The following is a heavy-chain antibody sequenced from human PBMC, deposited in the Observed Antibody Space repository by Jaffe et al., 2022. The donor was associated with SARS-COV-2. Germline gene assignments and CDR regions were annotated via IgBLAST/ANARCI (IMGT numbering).Heavy chain of an antibody. V-gene: IGHV4-39*01. CDR1: GGSISSSSYY. CDR3: ARASSSSGEINFDY. D-gene: IGHD6-6*01. Sequence: QLQLQESGPGLVKPSETLSLTCTVSGGSISSSSYYWGWIRQPPGKGLEWIGSIYYSGSTYYNPSLKSRVTISVDTSKNQFSLKLSSVTAADTAVYYCARASSSSGEINFDYWGQGTLVTVSS. J-gene: IGHJ4*02. CDR2: IYYSGST.